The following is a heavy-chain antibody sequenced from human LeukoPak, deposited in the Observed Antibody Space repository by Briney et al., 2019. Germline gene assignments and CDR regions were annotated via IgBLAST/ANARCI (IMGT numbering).Heavy chain of an antibody. D-gene: IGHD4-17*01. J-gene: IGHJ5*02. CDR3: ARVGYGDYGHWDWFDP. CDR2: IYHSGST. Sequence: SETLSLTCTVSGYSISSGYYWGWIRQPPGKGLEWIGSIYHSGSTYYNPSLKSRVTISVDTSKNQFSLKLSSVTAADTAVYYCARVGYGDYGHWDWFDPWGQGTLVTVSS. CDR1: GYSISSGYY. V-gene: IGHV4-38-2*02.